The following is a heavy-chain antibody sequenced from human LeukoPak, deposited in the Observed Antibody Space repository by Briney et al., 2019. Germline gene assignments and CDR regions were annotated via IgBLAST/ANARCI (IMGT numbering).Heavy chain of an antibody. CDR2: IIPILGIA. V-gene: IGHV1-69*04. D-gene: IGHD5-12*01. J-gene: IGHJ4*02. CDR3: ARENGYSGYDWVFDY. Sequence: SVKVSCKASGGTFSSYTISWVRQAPGQGLEWMGRIIPILGIANYAQKFQGRVTITADKSTSTAYMELSSLRSEGTAVYYCARENGYSGYDWVFDYWGQGTLVTVSS. CDR1: GGTFSSYT.